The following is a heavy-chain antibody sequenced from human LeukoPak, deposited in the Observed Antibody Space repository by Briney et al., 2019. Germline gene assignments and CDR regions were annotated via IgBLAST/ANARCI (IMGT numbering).Heavy chain of an antibody. CDR2: INRDGRST. CDR3: ARVPYVFDL. CDR1: GFTFSNYW. V-gene: IGHV3-74*01. Sequence: PGGSLRLACAASGFTFSNYWMHWVRQAPGNGLVWVSRINRDGRSTDYLDSVKGRFTISRDNARNTLYLQMNSLRAEDTAVYYCARVPYVFDLWGQGTMVTVSS. J-gene: IGHJ3*01.